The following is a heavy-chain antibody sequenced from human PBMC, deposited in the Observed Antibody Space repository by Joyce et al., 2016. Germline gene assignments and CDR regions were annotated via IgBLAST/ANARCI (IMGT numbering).Heavy chain of an antibody. D-gene: IGHD2-15*01. CDR2: IIPIFGTT. J-gene: IGHJ4*02. Sequence: QVHLVQSGPEVKKPGSSVKVSCQASGGTFSTFAMSWVRQAPGQGLEWMGGIIPIFGTTDYAQKFQGRVTITADESTSTTYMEMGGLRSEDTAVYYCARHFLGYCSGGSCYSPLKTDYWGQGTLVTVSS. V-gene: IGHV1-69*12. CDR1: GGTFSTFA. CDR3: ARHFLGYCSGGSCYSPLKTDY.